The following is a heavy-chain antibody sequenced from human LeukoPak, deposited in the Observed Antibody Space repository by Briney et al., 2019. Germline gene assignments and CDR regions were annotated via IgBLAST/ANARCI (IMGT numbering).Heavy chain of an antibody. J-gene: IGHJ1*01. V-gene: IGHV3-9*01. CDR3: AKAPPYYSDSSGYFQH. Sequence: GGSLRLSCAASGFIFSRNAMSWVRQAPGKGLEWVSGISWNSGIIDYADSVKGRFTISRDNAKNSLYLQMNNLRPDDTAFYYCAKAPPYYSDSSGYFQHWGQGTLVTVSS. CDR1: GFIFSRNA. CDR2: ISWNSGII. D-gene: IGHD3-22*01.